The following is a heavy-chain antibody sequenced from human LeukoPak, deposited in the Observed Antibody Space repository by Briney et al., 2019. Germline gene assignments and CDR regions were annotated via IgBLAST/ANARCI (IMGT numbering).Heavy chain of an antibody. D-gene: IGHD2-15*01. Sequence: PSETLSLTCAVYGGSFSGYYWSWIRQPPGKGLEWIGEINHSGSTNYNPSLKSRVTISVDTSKNQFSLKLSSVTAADTAVYYCERGSVHCSGGSCYFDYWGQGTLVTVSS. V-gene: IGHV4-34*01. CDR3: ERGSVHCSGGSCYFDY. J-gene: IGHJ4*02. CDR1: GGSFSGYY. CDR2: INHSGST.